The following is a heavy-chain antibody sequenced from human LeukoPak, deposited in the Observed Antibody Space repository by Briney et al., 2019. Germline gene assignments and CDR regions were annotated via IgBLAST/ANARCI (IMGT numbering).Heavy chain of an antibody. Sequence: PGGSLRLSCAASGFTFSSYAMHWVRQAPGKGLGWVAVISYDGSNKYYADSVKGRFTISRDNSKNALYLQMNSLRAEDTAVYYCARAQMADWGQGTLVTVSS. V-gene: IGHV3-30*04. CDR3: ARAQMAD. J-gene: IGHJ4*02. D-gene: IGHD5-24*01. CDR1: GFTFSSYA. CDR2: ISYDGSNK.